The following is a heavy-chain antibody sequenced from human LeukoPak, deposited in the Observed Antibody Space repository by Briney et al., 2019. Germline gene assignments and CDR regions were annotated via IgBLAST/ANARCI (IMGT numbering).Heavy chain of an antibody. CDR2: INHSGST. J-gene: IGHJ4*02. Sequence: SETLSLTCAVYGGSFSDYNWNWIRQPPGKGLEWIGEINHSGSTNYHPSLKSRVTISVDTSKNQFSLKLSSVTAADRAVFYCARRRRVGTTRHNEWKYFDYWGQGTLVTVSS. D-gene: IGHD1-26*01. CDR1: GGSFSDYN. CDR3: ARRRRVGTTRHNEWKYFDY. V-gene: IGHV4-34*01.